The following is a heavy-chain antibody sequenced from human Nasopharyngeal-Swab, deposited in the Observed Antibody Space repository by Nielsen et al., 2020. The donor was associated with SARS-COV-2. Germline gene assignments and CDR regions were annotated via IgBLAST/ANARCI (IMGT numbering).Heavy chain of an antibody. Sequence: SVKVSCKASGGTFCSYAISWVRQAPGHGLEWMGGIIPIFGTANYAQKFQGRVTITADESTSTAYMELSSLRSEDTAVYYCANFPDGDYLERSLNDAFDIWGQGTMVTVSS. CDR3: ANFPDGDYLERSLNDAFDI. V-gene: IGHV1-69*13. J-gene: IGHJ3*02. CDR2: IIPIFGTA. D-gene: IGHD4-17*01. CDR1: GGTFCSYA.